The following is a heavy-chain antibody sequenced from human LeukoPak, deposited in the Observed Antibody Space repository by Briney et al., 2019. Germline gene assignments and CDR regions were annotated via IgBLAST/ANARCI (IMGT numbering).Heavy chain of an antibody. D-gene: IGHD2-21*01. CDR3: ARWGESEWAFAS. CDR1: GAYVTTYS. V-gene: IGHV4-59*08. Sequence: SETLSLTCIVSGAYVTTYSWNWIRQSPGKGLEWIGYFTLSGTASYSSSLKSRVTISRDTSKNQLSLKLTSVTAADTAVYYCARWGESEWAFASWGPGTLVTVSS. CDR2: FTLSGTA. J-gene: IGHJ4*02.